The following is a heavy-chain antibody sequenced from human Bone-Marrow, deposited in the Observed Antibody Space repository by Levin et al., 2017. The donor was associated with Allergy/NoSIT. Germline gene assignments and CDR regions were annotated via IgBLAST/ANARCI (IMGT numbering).Heavy chain of an antibody. V-gene: IGHV3-7*01. CDR2: TNQDGSEE. CDR3: ARGRSVDV. CDR1: GFTFSNSW. J-gene: IGHJ6*02. Sequence: GGSLRLSCTASGFTFSNSWMTWVRQAPGKGLEWVASTNQDGSEEYYVDSVKGRFTISRDNVKNSLFFQMNDLRVEDTAVYYCARGRSVDVWGQGTTVIVSS. D-gene: IGHD6-19*01.